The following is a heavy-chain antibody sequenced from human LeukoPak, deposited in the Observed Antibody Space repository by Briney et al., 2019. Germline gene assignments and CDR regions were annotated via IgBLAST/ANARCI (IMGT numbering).Heavy chain of an antibody. CDR2: IRSKAYGGTT. CDR1: GFTFGDYA. D-gene: IGHD3-22*01. J-gene: IGHJ6*03. V-gene: IGHV3-49*04. CDR3: TRGQYYYDSSGYESGYYMDV. Sequence: GGSLRLSCTASGFTFGDYAMSWVRQAPGKGLEWVGFIRSKAYGGTTEYAASVKGRFTISRDDSKSIAYLQMNSLKTEDTAVYYCTRGQYYYDSSGYESGYYMDVWGKGTTVTVSS.